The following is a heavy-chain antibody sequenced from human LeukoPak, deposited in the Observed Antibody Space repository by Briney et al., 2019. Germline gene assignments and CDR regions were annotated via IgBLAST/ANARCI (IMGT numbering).Heavy chain of an antibody. J-gene: IGHJ4*02. V-gene: IGHV3-13*01. CDR2: TAGDT. Sequence: TAGDTYYPGSVKGRFTISRENAKNSLYLQMNSLRAGDTAVYYCARGHSSGWYQEPLFDYWGQGTLVTVSS. CDR3: ARGHSSGWYQEPLFDY. D-gene: IGHD6-19*01.